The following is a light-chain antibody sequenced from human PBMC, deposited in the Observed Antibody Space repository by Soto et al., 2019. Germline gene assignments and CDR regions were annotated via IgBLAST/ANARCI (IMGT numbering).Light chain of an antibody. Sequence: IRMNQSPSSVSAYPGDRVTITCRASQGISSYLAWYQQKPGKAPKLLIYAASTLQSGVPSRFSGSGSGTDFTLTISSLQPDDFATYYCQQYNSYWWTFGQGTKVDI. J-gene: IGKJ1*01. CDR2: AAS. V-gene: IGKV1-8*01. CDR1: QGISSY. CDR3: QQYNSYWWT.